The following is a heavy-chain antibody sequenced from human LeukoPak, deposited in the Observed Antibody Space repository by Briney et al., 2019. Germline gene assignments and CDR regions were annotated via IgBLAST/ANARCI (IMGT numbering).Heavy chain of an antibody. J-gene: IGHJ4*02. CDR1: GYTFTSYG. CDR3: ARGYYYDSSGYFAFDY. V-gene: IGHV1-69*04. CDR2: IIPILGIA. Sequence: GASVKVSCKASGYTFTSYGISWVRQAPGQGLEWMGRIIPILGIANYAQKFQGRVTITADKSTSTAYMELSSLRSEDTAVYYCARGYYYDSSGYFAFDYWGQGTLVTVSS. D-gene: IGHD3-22*01.